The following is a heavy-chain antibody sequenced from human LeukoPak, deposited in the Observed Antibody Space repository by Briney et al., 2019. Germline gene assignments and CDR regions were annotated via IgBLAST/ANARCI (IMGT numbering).Heavy chain of an antibody. D-gene: IGHD3-10*01. CDR1: GFTFSRYW. CDR2: INPGGTTT. V-gene: IGHV3-74*01. J-gene: IGHJ4*02. Sequence: GGSLRLSCAASGFTFSRYWMHWVRQAPGKGLVWVSRINPGGTTTTYADSVKGRFTISRDNSKSTLFLQLNTLTAEDTAIYYCAKDRSYGSGTLYPLFDFRGLGTLVTVSS. CDR3: AKDRSYGSGTLYPLFDF.